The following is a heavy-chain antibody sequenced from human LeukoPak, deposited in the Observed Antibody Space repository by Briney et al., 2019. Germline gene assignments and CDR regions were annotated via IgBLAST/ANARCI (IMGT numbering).Heavy chain of an antibody. CDR2: ISAYNGNT. CDR3: ARDVDLTLEYYFDY. J-gene: IGHJ4*02. V-gene: IGHV1-18*01. Sequence: GASVKVSCKASGGTFSSYAISWVRQAPGQGLEWMGWISAYNGNTNYAQKLQGRVTMTTDTSTSTAYMELRSLRSDDTAVYYCARDVDLTLEYYFDYWGQGTLVTVSS. CDR1: GGTFSSYA. D-gene: IGHD2-15*01.